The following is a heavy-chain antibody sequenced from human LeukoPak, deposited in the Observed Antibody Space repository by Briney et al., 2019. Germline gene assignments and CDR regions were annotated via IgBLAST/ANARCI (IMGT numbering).Heavy chain of an antibody. V-gene: IGHV4-30-4*01. CDR3: ARPYYYDSRIDP. Sequence: PSETLSLTCTVSGGSISSGDYYWSWIRQPPGKGLEWIAYMYYSGSTYYNPSLKSRVTMPADTSKNQLSLKLSSVTAADTAVYYCARPYYYDSRIDPWGQGILATVSS. CDR2: MYYSGST. J-gene: IGHJ5*02. D-gene: IGHD3-22*01. CDR1: GGSISSGDYY.